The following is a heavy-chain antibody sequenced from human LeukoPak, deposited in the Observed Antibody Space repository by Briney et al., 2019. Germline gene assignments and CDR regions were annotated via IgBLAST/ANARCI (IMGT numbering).Heavy chain of an antibody. Sequence: SETLSLTCTVSGGSIGTYYWNWIRQPPGKGLEWIGFIYYSGSDNYNPSLKSRVTISVDTSKNQFSLKLSSVTAADTAVYYCARSGRGLATRFDPWGQGILVTVSS. CDR1: GGSIGTYY. V-gene: IGHV4-59*01. D-gene: IGHD1-26*01. CDR3: ARSGRGLATRFDP. CDR2: IYYSGSD. J-gene: IGHJ5*02.